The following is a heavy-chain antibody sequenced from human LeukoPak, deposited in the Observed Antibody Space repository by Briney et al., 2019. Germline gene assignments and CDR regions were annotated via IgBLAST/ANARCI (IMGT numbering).Heavy chain of an antibody. CDR3: AREYEVTLVRGVIMTVDASDI. V-gene: IGHV4-4*07. CDR2: IYTSGSS. D-gene: IGHD3-10*01. CDR1: GGSISSYN. J-gene: IGHJ3*02. Sequence: PSETLSLTCTVSGGSISSYNWSWIRQSAGKGLEWIGRIYTSGSSNYNPSLKSRVTMSVDTSKNQFSLKLTSVTAADTAAYYCAREYEVTLVRGVIMTVDASDIWGQGTMVTVSS.